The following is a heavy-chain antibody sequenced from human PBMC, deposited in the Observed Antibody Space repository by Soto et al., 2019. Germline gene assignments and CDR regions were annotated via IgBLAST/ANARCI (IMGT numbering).Heavy chain of an antibody. J-gene: IGHJ4*02. Sequence: PSETLSLTCTVSGGSISSYYWSWIRQPPGKGLEWIGYIYYSGSTNYNSSLKSRVTISVDTSKNQFSLKLSSVTAADTAVYYCARRYGYNSLDYWGQGTLVTAPQ. CDR3: ARRYGYNSLDY. V-gene: IGHV4-59*08. D-gene: IGHD5-12*01. CDR2: IYYSGST. CDR1: GGSISSYY.